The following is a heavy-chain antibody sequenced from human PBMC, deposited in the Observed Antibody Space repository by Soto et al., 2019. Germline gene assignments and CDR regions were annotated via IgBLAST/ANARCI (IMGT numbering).Heavy chain of an antibody. J-gene: IGHJ4*02. D-gene: IGHD3-3*01. Sequence: PGGSLRLSCSASGFTFSSYAMHWVRQAPGKGLEYVSAISSNGGSTYYADSVKGRFTISRDNSKNTLYLQMSSLRAEDTAVYYCVKLTFWSGYYTDYWGQGTLVTVSS. V-gene: IGHV3-64D*06. CDR1: GFTFSSYA. CDR3: VKLTFWSGYYTDY. CDR2: ISSNGGST.